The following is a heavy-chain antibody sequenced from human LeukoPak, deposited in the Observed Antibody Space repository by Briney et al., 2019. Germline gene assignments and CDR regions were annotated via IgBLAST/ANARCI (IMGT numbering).Heavy chain of an antibody. V-gene: IGHV5-51*01. J-gene: IGHJ4*02. CDR2: IYPGDSDT. Sequence: GESLKISCKGSGYSFTSYWIGWVRQMPGKDLEWMGIIYPGDSDTRYSPSFQGQVTISADKSISTAYLQWSSLKASDTAMYYCARRGRGYFDWLSQFDYWGQGTLVTVSS. CDR3: ARRGRGYFDWLSQFDY. D-gene: IGHD3-9*01. CDR1: GYSFTSYW.